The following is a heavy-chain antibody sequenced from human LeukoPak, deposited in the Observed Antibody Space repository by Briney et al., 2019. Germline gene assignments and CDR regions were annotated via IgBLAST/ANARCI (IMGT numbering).Heavy chain of an antibody. D-gene: IGHD2-8*01. Sequence: SETLSLTCAVYGGSFSGYYWSWIRQPPGKGLEWIGEIDDSGTTNYRLSLKSRVTISVDTSKNQLSLKVTSVTAADTAVYYCARVSGYCSDGVCRFDYWGQGTLVTVSS. CDR1: GGSFSGYY. V-gene: IGHV4-34*01. CDR2: IDDSGTT. J-gene: IGHJ4*02. CDR3: ARVSGYCSDGVCRFDY.